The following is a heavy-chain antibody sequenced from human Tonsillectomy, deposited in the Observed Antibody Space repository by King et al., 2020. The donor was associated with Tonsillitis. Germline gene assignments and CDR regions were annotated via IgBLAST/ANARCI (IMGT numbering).Heavy chain of an antibody. J-gene: IGHJ4*02. CDR1: GGSMSSSSSY. V-gene: IGHV4-39*01. CDR3: ARHRGSYYFFDY. CDR2: VYYSGST. Sequence: QLQESGPGLVKPSETLSLICTVSGGSMSSSSSYWGWIRQPPGKGLEWIGSVYYSGSTYYTPSLKSRVTISVDTSNNQFSLKLSSVTAADPAVYYCARHRGSYYFFDYWGQGALVTVSS. D-gene: IGHD1-26*01.